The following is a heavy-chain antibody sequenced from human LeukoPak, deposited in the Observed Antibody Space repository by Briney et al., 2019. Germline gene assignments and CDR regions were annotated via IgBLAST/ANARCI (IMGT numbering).Heavy chain of an antibody. Sequence: GASVKVSCKASGYTFTSYGISWVRQAPGQGLEWMGWINTYNGNTKYVQKVQGRVTMTTDTPTSTAYMELRSLRSDDTAVYYCARDEDYGIFVNVDYWGQGTLVTVSS. CDR1: GYTFTSYG. CDR3: ARDEDYGIFVNVDY. V-gene: IGHV1-18*01. D-gene: IGHD4-17*01. J-gene: IGHJ4*02. CDR2: INTYNGNT.